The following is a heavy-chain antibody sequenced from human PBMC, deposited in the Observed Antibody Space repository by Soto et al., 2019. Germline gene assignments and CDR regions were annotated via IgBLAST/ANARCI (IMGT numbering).Heavy chain of an antibody. CDR1: GYSFTSYW. CDR2: IYPGDSDS. Sequence: GESLKSSCKVSGYSFTSYWIGWVRQMAWKGLEWMGGIYPGDSDSRYSPSFQGQVTISADNSISTAYLQWSSLKASDTAMYYCARLDSGSYPYYYYYGMDVWGQGTTVTVSS. D-gene: IGHD1-26*01. V-gene: IGHV5-51*01. CDR3: ARLDSGSYPYYYYYGMDV. J-gene: IGHJ6*02.